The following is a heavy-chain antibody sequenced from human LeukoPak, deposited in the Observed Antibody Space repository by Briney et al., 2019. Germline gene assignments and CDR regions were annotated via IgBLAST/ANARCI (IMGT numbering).Heavy chain of an antibody. CDR2: IYPGDSDT. V-gene: IGHV5-51*01. CDR3: ARRITIFGVVTLDALDI. D-gene: IGHD3-3*01. CDR1: GYSFTSYW. Sequence: GESLKISCKGSGYSFTSYWIGWVRQMPGKGLEWMGIIYPGDSDTRYSPSFQGQVTISADKSISTAYLQWSSLKASDTAMYYCARRITIFGVVTLDALDIWGQGTMVTVSS. J-gene: IGHJ3*02.